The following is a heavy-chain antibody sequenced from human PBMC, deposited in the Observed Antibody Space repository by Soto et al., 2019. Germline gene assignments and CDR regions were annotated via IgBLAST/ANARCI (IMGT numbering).Heavy chain of an antibody. CDR1: GGSISSGDYY. D-gene: IGHD3-3*01. CDR3: ASEPSIGSYDFWSGYLDY. V-gene: IGHV4-30-4*01. CDR2: IYYSGST. J-gene: IGHJ4*02. Sequence: TLSLTCTVSGGSISSGDYYWSWVRQPPGKGLEWIGYIYYSGSTYYNPSLKSRVTISVDTSENQFSLKLSSVTAADTAVYYRASEPSIGSYDFWSGYLDYWGQGTLVTVSS.